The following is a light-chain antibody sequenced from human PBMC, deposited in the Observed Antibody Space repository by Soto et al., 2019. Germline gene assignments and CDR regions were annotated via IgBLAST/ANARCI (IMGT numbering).Light chain of an antibody. CDR2: DVN. CDR3: CSCAGSHVV. Sequence: QSALTQPRSVSGSPGQSVTISCTGTSSDVGGYNYVSWYQQHPGKAPKLMIFDVNKRPSGVPDRSSGSKSGDTASLTISGLQAEDEADYSCCSCAGSHVVFGGGTQLTVL. J-gene: IGLJ2*01. V-gene: IGLV2-11*01. CDR1: SSDVGGYNY.